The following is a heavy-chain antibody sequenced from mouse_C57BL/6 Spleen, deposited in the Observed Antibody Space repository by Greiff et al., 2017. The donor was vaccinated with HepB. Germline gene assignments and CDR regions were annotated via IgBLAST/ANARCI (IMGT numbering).Heavy chain of an antibody. V-gene: IGHV1-26*01. CDR2: INPNNGGT. CDR1: GYTFTDYY. CDR3: ARRIWLPPDWYFDV. J-gene: IGHJ1*03. D-gene: IGHD2-2*01. Sequence: EVQLQQSGPELVKPGASVKISCKASGYTFTDYYMNWVKQSHGKSLEWIGDINPNNGGTSYNQKFKGKATLTVDKSSSTAYMELRSLTSEDSAVYYCARRIWLPPDWYFDVWGTGTTVTVSS.